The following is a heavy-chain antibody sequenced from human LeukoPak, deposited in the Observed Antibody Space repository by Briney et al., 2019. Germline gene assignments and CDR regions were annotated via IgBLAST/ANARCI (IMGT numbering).Heavy chain of an antibody. Sequence: ASVKVSCKASGYTFTGYYMHWVRQAPGQGLEWMGWINPNSGGTNYAQKFQGRVTMTRDTSISTAYMELSKLRSDDTAVYYCARDYYDSIMLDYWGQGTLVTVSS. V-gene: IGHV1-2*02. D-gene: IGHD3-22*01. CDR3: ARDYYDSIMLDY. CDR1: GYTFTGYY. J-gene: IGHJ4*02. CDR2: INPNSGGT.